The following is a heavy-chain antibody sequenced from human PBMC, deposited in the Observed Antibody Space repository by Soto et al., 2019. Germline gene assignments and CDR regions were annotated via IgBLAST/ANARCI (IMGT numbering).Heavy chain of an antibody. V-gene: IGHV5-51*01. CDR3: ARDLGSSFPINWFDP. Sequence: PGESLKISCNGSGNSFTSYWIGRVRQMPGKGLEWMGIIYPGDSDTRYSPSFQGQVTISADKSISTAYLQWSSLKASDTAMYYCARDLGSSFPINWFDPWGQGTLVTVSS. J-gene: IGHJ5*02. D-gene: IGHD6-6*01. CDR2: IYPGDSDT. CDR1: GNSFTSYW.